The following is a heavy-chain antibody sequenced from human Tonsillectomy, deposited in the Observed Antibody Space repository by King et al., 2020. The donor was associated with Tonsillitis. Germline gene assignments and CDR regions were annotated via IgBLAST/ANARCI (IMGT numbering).Heavy chain of an antibody. CDR1: GFTFSDYP. V-gene: IGHV3-64*07. Sequence: EVQLVESGGGLVQPGGSLRLSCAASGFTFSDYPMHWVRQAPGKGLEYVSSIGTNAISTYYTDSVKGRFTISRDNSKNTLYLQMGSLRAEDMAVYYCAREVEAALDIWGQGTMVTVSS. CDR3: AREVEAALDI. J-gene: IGHJ3*02. CDR2: IGTNAIST.